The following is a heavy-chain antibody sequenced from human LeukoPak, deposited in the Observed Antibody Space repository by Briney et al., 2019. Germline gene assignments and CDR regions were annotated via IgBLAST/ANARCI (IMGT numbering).Heavy chain of an antibody. J-gene: IGHJ4*02. Sequence: SGTLSLTCTVSGDSINSLDLWSWVRQPSGKGLEWIGEMYLSGTTHSNPSVKSRVTISIDKSKNQFFLNLSFVTAADTAVYYCAGLVGRYSSGLYYYYFDYWGQGALVTASS. CDR2: MYLSGTT. CDR1: GDSINSLDL. V-gene: IGHV4-4*02. D-gene: IGHD3-22*01. CDR3: AGLVGRYSSGLYYYYFDY.